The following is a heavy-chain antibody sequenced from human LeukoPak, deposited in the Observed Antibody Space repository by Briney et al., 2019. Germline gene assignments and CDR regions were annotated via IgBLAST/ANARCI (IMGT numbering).Heavy chain of an antibody. CDR2: IRYDGSNK. CDR3: ARDKVGAKWFDP. Sequence: PGGSLRLSCAASGFTFSNYGMHWVRQAPGKGLEWVAFIRYDGSNKYYADSVKGRFTISRDNSKNTLYLQMNSLRAEDTAVYYCARDKVGAKWFDPWGQGTLVTVSS. V-gene: IGHV3-30*02. J-gene: IGHJ5*02. CDR1: GFTFSNYG. D-gene: IGHD1-26*01.